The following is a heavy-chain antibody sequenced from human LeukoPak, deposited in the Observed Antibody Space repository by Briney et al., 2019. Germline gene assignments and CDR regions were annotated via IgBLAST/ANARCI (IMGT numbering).Heavy chain of an antibody. V-gene: IGHV4-30-2*01. CDR1: GGSISSGGYS. CDR3: AGGYGSGSYSFDY. Sequence: SETLYLTCAVSGGSISSGGYSWSWIRQPPGKGLEWIGYIYHSGSTYYNPSLKSRVTISVDRSKNQFSLKLSSVTAADTAVYYCAGGYGSGSYSFDYWGQGTLVTVSS. J-gene: IGHJ4*02. CDR2: IYHSGST. D-gene: IGHD3-10*01.